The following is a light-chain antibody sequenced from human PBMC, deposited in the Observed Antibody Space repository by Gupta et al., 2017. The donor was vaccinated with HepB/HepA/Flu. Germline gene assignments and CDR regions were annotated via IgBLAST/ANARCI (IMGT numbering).Light chain of an antibody. J-gene: IGKJ1*01. Sequence: IVLTQSPGTLSLSPGERATLSCRASQSVSSSYLHWYQQKPGQAPRLIIHAVSSRATGIPDRFSGSGSGTDFTLTISRLEPEDFAVYYCQQYGSLTWTFGQGTKVEMK. CDR3: QQYGSLTWT. CDR1: QSVSSSY. CDR2: AVS. V-gene: IGKV3-20*01.